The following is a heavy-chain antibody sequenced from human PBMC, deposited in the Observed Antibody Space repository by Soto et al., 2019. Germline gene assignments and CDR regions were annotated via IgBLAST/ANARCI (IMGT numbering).Heavy chain of an antibody. V-gene: IGHV3-30-3*01. D-gene: IGHD1-26*01. CDR2: ISYDGSNK. Sequence: PGGSLSLSCAASGFTFSSYAMHWVRQAPGQGLEWVAVISYDGSNKYYADSVKGRFTISRDNSKNTLYLQMNSLRAEDTAVYYCARDAYSGSYYFFGYFQHWGQGTLVTVSS. CDR3: ARDAYSGSYYFFGYFQH. CDR1: GFTFSSYA. J-gene: IGHJ1*01.